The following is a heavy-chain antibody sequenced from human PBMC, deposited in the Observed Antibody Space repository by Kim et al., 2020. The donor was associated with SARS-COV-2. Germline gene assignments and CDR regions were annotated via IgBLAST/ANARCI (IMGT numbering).Heavy chain of an antibody. D-gene: IGHD2-15*01. J-gene: IGHJ3*02. V-gene: IGHV3-53*01. CDR2: IYGDGRT. CDR3: ARYVDCLVGSCSSDDAFDI. Sequence: GGSLRLSCAASGFTVSSNFMSWIRQAPGKGLECISIIYGDGRTYYADSVKGRFTISRDNSQNTLYLQMNSLRADDTAVYYCARYVDCLVGSCSSDDAFDIWGQETMVTVSS. CDR1: GFTVSSNF.